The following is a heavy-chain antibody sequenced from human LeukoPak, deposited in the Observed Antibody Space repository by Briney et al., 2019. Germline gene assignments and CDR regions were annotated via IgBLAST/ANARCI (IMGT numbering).Heavy chain of an antibody. Sequence: GGSLRLSCAASGFTFSSYAMSWVRQAPGKGLEWVSAISGSGGSTYYADSVKGRFTISRDNSKNTLYLQMNSLRAEDTAVYYCATSDGVVVAATLSPFDYWGQGTLVTISS. CDR2: ISGSGGST. CDR3: ATSDGVVVAATLSPFDY. V-gene: IGHV3-23*01. J-gene: IGHJ4*02. D-gene: IGHD2-15*01. CDR1: GFTFSSYA.